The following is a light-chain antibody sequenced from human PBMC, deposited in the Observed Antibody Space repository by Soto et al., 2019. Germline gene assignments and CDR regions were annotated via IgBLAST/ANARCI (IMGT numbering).Light chain of an antibody. CDR1: QSVSTNY. J-gene: IGKJ1*01. V-gene: IGKV3-20*01. Sequence: ELVSPQPRATLSLSPGERATLSCRASQSVSTNYLAWYQQKPGQAPRLLIYGASYRATGIPDRFSGSGSGTDFTLTISRLEPEDFAVYYCQQYGGSPRTFGQGTKVDIK. CDR3: QQYGGSPRT. CDR2: GAS.